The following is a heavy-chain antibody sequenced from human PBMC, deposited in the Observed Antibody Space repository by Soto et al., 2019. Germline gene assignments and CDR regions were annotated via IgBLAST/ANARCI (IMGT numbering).Heavy chain of an antibody. J-gene: IGHJ5*02. Sequence: SAETPSLTCTVSGGSIRSSSYYWGWIRQPPGKGLEWIGSVYCSGITYYNPSLKSRVTISVDTSKNQFSLKLSSVTAADTAVYYCARLEAGSSFPVWPSWFDPWGQGTLVTVSS. V-gene: IGHV4-39*01. D-gene: IGHD6-6*01. CDR1: GGSIRSSSYY. CDR2: VYCSGIT. CDR3: ARLEAGSSFPVWPSWFDP.